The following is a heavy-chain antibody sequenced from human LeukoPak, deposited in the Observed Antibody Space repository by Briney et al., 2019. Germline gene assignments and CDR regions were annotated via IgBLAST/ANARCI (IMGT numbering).Heavy chain of an antibody. V-gene: IGHV4-39*07. CDR3: ARVYFDWRIDY. CDR1: GGSISSSTSY. CDR2: IYYSGST. J-gene: IGHJ4*02. Sequence: SETLSLTCTASGGSISSSTSYWGWIRESPGKGLEWIGSIYYSGSTYYNPSLKSRVTISVDTSKNQFSLKLSSVTAADTAVYYCARVYFDWRIDYWGQGTPVTVSS. D-gene: IGHD3-9*01.